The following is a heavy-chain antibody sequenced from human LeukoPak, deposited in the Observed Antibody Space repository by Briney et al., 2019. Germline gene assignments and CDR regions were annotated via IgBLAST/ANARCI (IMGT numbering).Heavy chain of an antibody. CDR1: GGSISSYY. V-gene: IGHV4-59*01. CDR2: IYYSGST. CDR3: ARYGSIAVAGKGSYNWFDP. J-gene: IGHJ5*02. Sequence: SETLSLTCTVSGGSISSYYWSWIRQPPGKGLEWIGYIYYSGSTNYNPSLESRVTISVDTSKNQFSLKLSSVTAADTAVYYCARYGSIAVAGKGSYNWFDPWGQGTLVTVSS. D-gene: IGHD6-19*01.